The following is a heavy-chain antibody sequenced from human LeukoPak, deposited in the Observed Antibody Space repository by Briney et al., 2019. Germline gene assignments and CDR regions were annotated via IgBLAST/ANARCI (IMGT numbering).Heavy chain of an antibody. CDR2: IYYSGSI. CDR1: GDSNSSHY. Sequence: SQTLSLTCTVSGDSNSSHYWSWIRQPPAKGLEWIAYIYYSGSINYDPSLKSRVTISVDTSKNQFSLKLSSVTAADTAVYYCARVLFGFDPWGQGTLVTVSS. CDR3: ARVLFGFDP. J-gene: IGHJ5*02. D-gene: IGHD2-15*01. V-gene: IGHV4-59*11.